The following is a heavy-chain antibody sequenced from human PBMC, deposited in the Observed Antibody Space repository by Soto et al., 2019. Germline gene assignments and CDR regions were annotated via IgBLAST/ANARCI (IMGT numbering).Heavy chain of an antibody. J-gene: IGHJ4*02. D-gene: IGHD6-13*01. V-gene: IGHV3-30*18. CDR2: ISYDGSNK. CDR1: VFTFSSYG. Sequence: GLSLRRSCERSVFTFSSYGMHWVLQKPGKGLDWVAVISYDGSNKYYADSVKGRFTISRDNSKNTLYLQMNSLRAEDTAVYYCAKGGRVSSSWYFDYWGQGTLVTVS. CDR3: AKGGRVSSSWYFDY.